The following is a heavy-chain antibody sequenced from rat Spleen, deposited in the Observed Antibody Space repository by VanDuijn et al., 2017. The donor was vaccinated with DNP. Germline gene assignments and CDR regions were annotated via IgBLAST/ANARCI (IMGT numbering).Heavy chain of an antibody. D-gene: IGHD3-8*01. CDR2: ITKTGDPT. V-gene: IGHV5-31*01. CDR1: GFIFSNYW. Sequence: EVQLVESGGGPVQPGRSLKVSCVASGFIFSNYWMTWIRQAPGKGLEWVASITKTGDPTYYSDSVKGRFSISRDNAKSTLYLQVNSLRSEDTATYYCTSNPHIRTAAPFDYWGQGVMVTVSS. CDR3: TSNPHIRTAAPFDY. J-gene: IGHJ2*01.